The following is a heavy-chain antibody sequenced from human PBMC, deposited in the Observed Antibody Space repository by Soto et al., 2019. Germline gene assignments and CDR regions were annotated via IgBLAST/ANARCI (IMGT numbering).Heavy chain of an antibody. J-gene: IGHJ6*02. CDR2: LSSNGIGT. Sequence: PGWSLRLSCSGSGFTVSSFGMHWVRQAPGKGLEHVSTLSSNGIGTYYADSVKGRFTFSRDTSKNTLYLQMSSLRTEDTAVYYCVKDMGQAAVGIRYPYGLDVWGLGTTVTVSS. V-gene: IGHV3-64D*06. D-gene: IGHD6-13*01. CDR1: GFTVSSFG. CDR3: VKDMGQAAVGIRYPYGLDV.